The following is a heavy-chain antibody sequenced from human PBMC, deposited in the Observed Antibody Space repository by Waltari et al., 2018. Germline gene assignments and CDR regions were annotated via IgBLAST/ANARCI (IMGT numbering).Heavy chain of an antibody. J-gene: IGHJ6*03. V-gene: IGHV4-39*07. D-gene: IGHD3-3*01. Sequence: QLQLQESGPGLVKPSETLSLTCTVSGGSISSSSYYWGWIRQPPGKGLEWIGSIYYSGSTYYNPSLKSRVTLSVDTSKNQFSLKLSSVTAADTAVYYCARGRSDFWSGYPYYYYYMDVWGKGTTVTISS. CDR1: GGSISSSSYY. CDR2: IYYSGST. CDR3: ARGRSDFWSGYPYYYYYMDV.